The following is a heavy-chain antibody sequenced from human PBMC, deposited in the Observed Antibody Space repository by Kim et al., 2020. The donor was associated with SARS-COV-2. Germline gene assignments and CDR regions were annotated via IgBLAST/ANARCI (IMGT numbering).Heavy chain of an antibody. Sequence: GGSLRLSCAASGFTFSDYYMSWIRQAPGKGLEWVSYISSSGSTIYYADSVKGRFTISRDNAKNSLYLQMNSLRAEDTAVYYCARDYTGVGCSGGSCYSEWYNWFDPWGQGTLVTVSS. CDR3: ARDYTGVGCSGGSCYSEWYNWFDP. CDR2: ISSSGSTI. D-gene: IGHD2-15*01. J-gene: IGHJ5*02. V-gene: IGHV3-11*01. CDR1: GFTFSDYY.